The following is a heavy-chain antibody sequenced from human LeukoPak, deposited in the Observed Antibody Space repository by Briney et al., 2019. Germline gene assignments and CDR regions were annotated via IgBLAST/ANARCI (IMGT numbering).Heavy chain of an antibody. CDR2: IIPIFGTA. J-gene: IGHJ5*02. V-gene: IGHV1-69*05. Sequence: GASVKVSCKASGGTFSSYAISWVRQAPGQGLEWMGGIIPIFGTANYAQKFQGRVTITTDESTSTAYMELSSLRSEDTAVYYCARRDIVVVPAAAGWFDPWGQGTLVTVSS. CDR1: GGTFSSYA. CDR3: ARRDIVVVPAAAGWFDP. D-gene: IGHD2-2*01.